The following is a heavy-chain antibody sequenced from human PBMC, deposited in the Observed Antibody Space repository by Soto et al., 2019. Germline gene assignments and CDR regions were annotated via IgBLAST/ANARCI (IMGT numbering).Heavy chain of an antibody. D-gene: IGHD3-22*01. CDR3: AAVGYYDSSGYYYGRAFDI. CDR1: GFTFTSSA. V-gene: IGHV1-58*01. CDR2: IVVGSGNT. Sequence: SVKVSCKASGFTFTSSAVQWVRQARGQRLEWIGWIVVGSGNTNYAQKFQERVTITRDMSTSTAYMELSSLRSEDTAVYYCAAVGYYDSSGYYYGRAFDIWGQGXMVTVSS. J-gene: IGHJ3*02.